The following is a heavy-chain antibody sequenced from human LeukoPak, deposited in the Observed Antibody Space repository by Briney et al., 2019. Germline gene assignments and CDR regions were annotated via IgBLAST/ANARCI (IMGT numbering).Heavy chain of an antibody. V-gene: IGHV4-61*02. Sequence: SETLSLTCTVSGASISSGSYYWTWIPQPAGKGLQWIGRIYTSGSSNYIPSLKSRVTISVDTSKNQFSLKLSSVTAADTAVYYCARWRPYLTIDSWGQGTLVTVSS. J-gene: IGHJ4*02. CDR3: ARWRPYLTIDS. CDR1: GASISSGSYY. CDR2: IYTSGSS.